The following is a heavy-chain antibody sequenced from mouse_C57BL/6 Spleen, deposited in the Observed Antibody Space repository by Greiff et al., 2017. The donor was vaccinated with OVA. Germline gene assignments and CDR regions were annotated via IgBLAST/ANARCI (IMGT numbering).Heavy chain of an antibody. J-gene: IGHJ2*01. D-gene: IGHD4-1*01. CDR3: ARPGWDEGFDY. CDR2: INPNNGGT. Sequence: VQLQQSGPELVKPGASVKISCKASGYTFTDYYMNWVKQSPGKSLEWIGDINPNNGGTSYNQKFKGKATLTVDKSSSTAYMELRSLPSEDSAVYYCARPGWDEGFDYWGQGTTLTVSS. V-gene: IGHV1-26*01. CDR1: GYTFTDYY.